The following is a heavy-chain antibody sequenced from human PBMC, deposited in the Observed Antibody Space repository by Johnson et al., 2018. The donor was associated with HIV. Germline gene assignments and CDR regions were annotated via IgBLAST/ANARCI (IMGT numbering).Heavy chain of an antibody. CDR2: IKSKTDGGTP. V-gene: IGHV3-15*01. J-gene: IGHJ3*02. CDR3: TTDADSSSWNDAFDI. Sequence: VQLVESGGGLVKPGGSLRLSCAASGFTFSNAWMSWVRQAPGKGLEWVGRIKSKTDGGTPDYAAPVKGRFTISRDDSKNTLYLQMNSLKTEDTAVYYCTTDADSSSWNDAFDIWGQGTMVTVSS. CDR1: GFTFSNAW. D-gene: IGHD6-13*01.